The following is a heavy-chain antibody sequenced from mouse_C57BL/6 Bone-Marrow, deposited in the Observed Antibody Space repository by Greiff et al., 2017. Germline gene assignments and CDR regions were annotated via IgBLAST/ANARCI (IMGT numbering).Heavy chain of an antibody. J-gene: IGHJ4*01. Sequence: QVQLQQPGAELVRPGTSVKLSCKASGYTFTSYWMHWVKQRPGQGLEWIGVIDPSDSYTNYNQKFKGKATLTVDTSSSTAYMQLSSLTSEDSAVYYCASRGQLRLRMDYWGQGTSVTVSS. CDR1: GYTFTSYW. V-gene: IGHV1-59*01. CDR3: ASRGQLRLRMDY. D-gene: IGHD3-2*02. CDR2: IDPSDSYT.